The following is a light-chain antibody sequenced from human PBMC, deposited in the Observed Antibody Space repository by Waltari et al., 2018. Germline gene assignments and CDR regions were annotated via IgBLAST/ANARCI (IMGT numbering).Light chain of an antibody. Sequence: QSALTQPASVSGSPGPSITISCAGTTSDIGASNYVSWYQQHPGKAPKLIIYDVTRWPSGVSNRFSGSKSGNTASLTISGLQAEDEADYYCTSYTRTNTVMFGGGTKVTVL. J-gene: IGLJ3*02. V-gene: IGLV2-14*03. CDR3: TSYTRTNTVM. CDR2: DVT. CDR1: TSDIGASNY.